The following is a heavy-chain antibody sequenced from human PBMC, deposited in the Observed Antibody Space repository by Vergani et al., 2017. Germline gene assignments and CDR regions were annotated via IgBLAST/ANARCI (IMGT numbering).Heavy chain of an antibody. CDR1: GYTFTSYY. CDR3: ARDRVTMVRGVIFHYYYGMDV. Sequence: QVQLVQSGAEVKKPGASVKVSCKASGYTFTSYYMHWVRQAPGQGLEWMGIINPSGGSTSYAQKFQGRVTMTRDTSISTAYMELSRLRSDDTAVYYCARDRVTMVRGVIFHYYYGMDVWGQGTTVTVSS. CDR2: INPSGGST. D-gene: IGHD3-10*01. J-gene: IGHJ6*02. V-gene: IGHV1-46*01.